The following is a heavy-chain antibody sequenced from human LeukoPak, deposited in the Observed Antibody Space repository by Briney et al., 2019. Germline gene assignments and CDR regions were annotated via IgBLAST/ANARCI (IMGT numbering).Heavy chain of an antibody. V-gene: IGHV3-13*01. D-gene: IGHD2-2*01. Sequence: GGPLRLSCAASGFTFSSYDMHWVRQATGKGLEWVSAIGTAGDTYYPGSVKGRFTISRENAKNSLYLQMNSLRAGDTAVYYCARGAVPAAIGGLVDYWGQGTLVTVSS. J-gene: IGHJ4*02. CDR2: IGTAGDT. CDR3: ARGAVPAAIGGLVDY. CDR1: GFTFSSYD.